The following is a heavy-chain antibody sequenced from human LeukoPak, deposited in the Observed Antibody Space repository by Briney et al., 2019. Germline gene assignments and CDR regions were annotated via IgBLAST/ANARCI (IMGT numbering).Heavy chain of an antibody. CDR2: VYYSGGT. CDR1: DDSMSSYY. CDR3: ARQANTAPPYYFDY. D-gene: IGHD5-18*01. V-gene: IGHV4-59*01. Sequence: PSETLSLTCTVSDDSMSSYYWNWIRQPPGKGLGWIGYVYYSGGTNYNPSLKSRVTISLDTSKNQFSLKLSSVTAADTAVYYCARQANTAPPYYFDYWGQGTLVTVSS. J-gene: IGHJ4*02.